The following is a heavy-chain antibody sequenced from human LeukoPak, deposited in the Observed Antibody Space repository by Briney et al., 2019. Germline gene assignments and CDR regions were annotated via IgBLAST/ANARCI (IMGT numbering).Heavy chain of an antibody. CDR3: AREKRDYYDSSGYYYWYFDL. CDR2: IYHSGST. D-gene: IGHD3-22*01. Sequence: TQTLSLTCAVSGGSISSGGYSWSWIRQPPGKGLEWIGYIYHSGSTYYNPCLKSRVTISVDRSKNQFSLKLSSVTAADTAVYYCAREKRDYYDSSGYYYWYFDLWGRGTLVTVSS. J-gene: IGHJ2*01. CDR1: GGSISSGGYS. V-gene: IGHV4-30-2*01.